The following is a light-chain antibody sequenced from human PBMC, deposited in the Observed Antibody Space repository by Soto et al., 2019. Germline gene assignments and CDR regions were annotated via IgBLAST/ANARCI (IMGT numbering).Light chain of an antibody. J-gene: IGKJ4*01. CDR2: DAS. CDR1: QGIGSY. CDR3: QQLSTYPLT. Sequence: DIQITQSPSTLPSSVADRFTITCRASQGIGSYLAWYQQKPGKAPNLLIYDASTLQSGVPSRFSGSGSGTEFTLTISTLQPQDFATYLCQQLSTYPLTFGGGTKVDI. V-gene: IGKV1-9*01.